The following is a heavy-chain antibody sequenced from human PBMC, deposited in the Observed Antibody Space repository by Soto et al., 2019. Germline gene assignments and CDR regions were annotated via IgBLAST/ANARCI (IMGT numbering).Heavy chain of an antibody. CDR2: INHSGST. Sequence: SETLSLTCAVYGGSFSGYYWSWIRQPPGKGLEWIGEINHSGSTNYNPSLKSRVTISVDTSKNQFSLKLSSVTAADTAVYYCAREEYQLDYWGQGTLVTVSS. V-gene: IGHV4-34*01. CDR1: GGSFSGYY. CDR3: AREEYQLDY. D-gene: IGHD2-2*01. J-gene: IGHJ4*02.